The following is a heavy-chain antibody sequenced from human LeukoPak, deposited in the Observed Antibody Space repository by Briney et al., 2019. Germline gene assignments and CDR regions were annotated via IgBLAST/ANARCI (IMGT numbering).Heavy chain of an antibody. Sequence: SETLSLTCTVSGGSISSSSYYWGWIRQPPGEGLEWIGSIYYSGSTYYNPSLKSRVTISVDTSKNQFSLKLSSVTAADTAVYYCARFSSGWHRDYWGQGTLVTVSS. CDR3: ARFSSGWHRDY. D-gene: IGHD6-19*01. CDR2: IYYSGST. J-gene: IGHJ4*02. CDR1: GGSISSSSYY. V-gene: IGHV4-39*01.